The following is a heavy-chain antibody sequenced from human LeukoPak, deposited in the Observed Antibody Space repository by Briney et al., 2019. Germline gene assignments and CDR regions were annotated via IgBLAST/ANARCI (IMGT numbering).Heavy chain of an antibody. CDR1: GFRSDDYA. CDR2: IHWSSGSV. J-gene: IGHJ4*02. D-gene: IGHD3-9*01. CDR3: ARASNNDDMAYFDY. Sequence: GGSLRLSCAASGFRSDDYAMHWVRQAPGKGLEWVSGIHWSSGSVAYADSVKGRFTISTDNAKNSLYLQMNSLRAEDTALYYCARASNNDDMAYFDYWGQGTLVTVSS. V-gene: IGHV3-9*02.